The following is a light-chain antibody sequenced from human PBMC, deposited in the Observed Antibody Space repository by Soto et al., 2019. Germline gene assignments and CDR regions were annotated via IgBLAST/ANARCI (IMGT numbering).Light chain of an antibody. CDR3: QQRSNGPLT. CDR2: DAS. Sequence: EIVLTQSPATLSLSPGERVTPSCRASQSVSSYFAWYQQKPGQAPRLLIYDASNRATGIPARFSGSGSGTDFTLTISSLEPEDFAVYYCQQRSNGPLTFGQGTRLEIK. CDR1: QSVSSY. J-gene: IGKJ5*01. V-gene: IGKV3-11*01.